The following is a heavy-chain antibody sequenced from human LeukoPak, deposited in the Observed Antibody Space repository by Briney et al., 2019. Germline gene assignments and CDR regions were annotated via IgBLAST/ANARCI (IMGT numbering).Heavy chain of an antibody. CDR2: IRHDGNNK. D-gene: IGHD1-20*01. J-gene: IGHJ4*02. CDR1: GFVFGTYG. CDR3: AKLKAVTGPTLAN. Sequence: GGSLRLSCAASGFVFGTYGMHWDRHAPGNGLEWVTFIRHDGNNKYYADSVKGRFTISRDNSKNTLYLQMGSLRLEDTAVYYCAKLKAVTGPTLANWGQGTLVIVSS. V-gene: IGHV3-30*02.